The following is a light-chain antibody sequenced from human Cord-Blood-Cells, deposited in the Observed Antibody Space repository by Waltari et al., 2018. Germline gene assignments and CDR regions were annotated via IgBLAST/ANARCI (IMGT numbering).Light chain of an antibody. CDR1: XXRSXX. Sequence: SSELTQDPAVSVAFGXXVXXXXXGDXXRSXXAIXYQQKPGQAPVLVIYGKNNRPSGIPDRCSGSSSGNTASLTITGAQAEDEADYYCNSRDSSGNHWVFGGGTKLTVL. CDR2: GKN. J-gene: IGLJ3*02. CDR3: NSRDSSGNHWV. V-gene: IGLV3-19*01.